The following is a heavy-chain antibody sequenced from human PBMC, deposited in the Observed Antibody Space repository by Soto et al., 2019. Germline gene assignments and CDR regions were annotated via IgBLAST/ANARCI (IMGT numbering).Heavy chain of an antibody. CDR3: ATQYGITGTTGFDY. CDR2: IYYSGST. J-gene: IGHJ4*02. V-gene: IGHV4-39*01. Sequence: QLQLQESGPGLVKPSETLSLTCTVSGGSISSSSYYWGWIRQPPGKGLEWIGSIYYSGSTYYNPSLKSRVTISVDTSKNQFSLKLSSVTAADTAVYYCATQYGITGTTGFDYWGQGTLVTVSS. D-gene: IGHD1-7*01. CDR1: GGSISSSSYY.